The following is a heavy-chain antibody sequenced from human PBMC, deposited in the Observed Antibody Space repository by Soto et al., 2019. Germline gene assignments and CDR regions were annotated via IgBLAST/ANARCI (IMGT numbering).Heavy chain of an antibody. V-gene: IGHV4-31*03. CDR1: GESLRRGFHH. CDR3: ARGTVYYCPNDKCGFFFDH. D-gene: IGHD2-8*01. J-gene: IGHJ4*02. Sequence: QVQLQESGSGLLKPSQTLSLDCSVSGESLRRGFHHWRWIRQTPGEGLQLIGYINTNGDTHYEQSLRNRLNMSIVTTESRFSLKVTSVTAADTAVYYCARGTVYYCPNDKCGFFFDHWGQGALVTVTS. CDR2: INTNGDT.